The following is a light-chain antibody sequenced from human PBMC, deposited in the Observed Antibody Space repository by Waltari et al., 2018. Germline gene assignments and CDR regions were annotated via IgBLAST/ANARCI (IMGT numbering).Light chain of an antibody. CDR1: SSDVGGYNY. V-gene: IGLV2-14*03. Sequence: QSVLTQPASVSGSPGQSITISCTGTSSDVGGYNYLSWYQQHPGKAPKLMIYDVSNRPSGVSNRVSGSKSGNTASLTISGLQAEDEADYYCSSYISSSTLELFGGGTSLTVL. CDR3: SSYISSSTLEL. CDR2: DVS. J-gene: IGLJ2*01.